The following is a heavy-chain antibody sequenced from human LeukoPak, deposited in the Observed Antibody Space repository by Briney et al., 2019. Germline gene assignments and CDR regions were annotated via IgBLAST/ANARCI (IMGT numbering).Heavy chain of an antibody. J-gene: IGHJ4*02. CDR2: IKSKTDGGTT. CDR3: TTVHRITGD. Sequence: GGSLRLSCAASALPPSNYAMSWVRQAPGKGLEWVGRIKSKTDGGTTDYAAPVKGRFTISRDDSKNTLYLQMNNLDTEDTAVYYCTTVHRITGDWGQGTLVTVSS. D-gene: IGHD1-14*01. CDR1: ALPPSNYA. V-gene: IGHV3-15*01.